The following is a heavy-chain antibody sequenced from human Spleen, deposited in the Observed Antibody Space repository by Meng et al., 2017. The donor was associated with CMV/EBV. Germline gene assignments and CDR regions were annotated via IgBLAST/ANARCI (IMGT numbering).Heavy chain of an antibody. D-gene: IGHD3-10*01. CDR1: GESFSGHY. Sequence: SETLSLTCVVFGESFSGHYWSWIRQPPGKGLEWIGEINHSGSTTSNPSLKSRLTISVDTSKSQFSLRLTSVTAADAAVYSCARLRITMVRGRGYYYHGLDVWGQGTTVTVSS. V-gene: IGHV4-34*01. CDR2: INHSGST. CDR3: ARLRITMVRGRGYYYHGLDV. J-gene: IGHJ6*02.